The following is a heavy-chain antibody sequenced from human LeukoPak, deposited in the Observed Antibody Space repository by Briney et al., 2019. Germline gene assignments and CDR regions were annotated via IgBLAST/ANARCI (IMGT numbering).Heavy chain of an antibody. J-gene: IGHJ4*02. CDR1: GFTFSSYG. CDR3: ASPPRGSSWYLDFDY. D-gene: IGHD6-13*01. Sequence: GGSLRLSCAASGFTFSSYGMHWVRQAPGKGLEWVAVISYDGSNKYYADSVKGRFTISRDNSKNTLYLQMNSLRAEDTAVYYCASPPRGSSWYLDFDYWGQGTLVTVSS. CDR2: ISYDGSNK. V-gene: IGHV3-30*19.